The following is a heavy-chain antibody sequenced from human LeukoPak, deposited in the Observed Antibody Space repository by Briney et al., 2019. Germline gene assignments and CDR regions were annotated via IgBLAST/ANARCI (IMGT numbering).Heavy chain of an antibody. CDR1: GYSFTSYW. Sequence: GESLKISCKGSGYSFTSYWIGWVRQMPGKGLEWMGIIYPGDSDTRYSPSFQGQVTISADKSISTAYLQWSSLKASDTAMYYCARHYGDHGWSDYYYYGMDVWGQGTTVTVSS. CDR3: ARHYGDHGWSDYYYYGMDV. CDR2: IYPGDSDT. D-gene: IGHD4-17*01. J-gene: IGHJ6*02. V-gene: IGHV5-51*01.